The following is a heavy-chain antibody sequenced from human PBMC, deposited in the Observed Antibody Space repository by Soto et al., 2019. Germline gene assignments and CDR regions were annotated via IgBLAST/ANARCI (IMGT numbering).Heavy chain of an antibody. CDR2: INGYNGFT. J-gene: IGHJ4*02. Sequence: QVQLVQSGAEVKKPGASVKVSCTASGYTFINYGIICVRQAPGQVLEWMGSINGYNGFTNYAQNVQGRLTVTSDTSTNTAYMELRGLRYDDKAVYYCTRESCRGGECNSESDLWGQGTLVTVSS. CDR3: TRESCRGGECNSESDL. CDR1: GYTFINYG. V-gene: IGHV1-18*01. D-gene: IGHD2-21*01.